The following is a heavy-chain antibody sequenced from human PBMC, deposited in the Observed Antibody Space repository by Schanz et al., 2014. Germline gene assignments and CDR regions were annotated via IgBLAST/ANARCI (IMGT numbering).Heavy chain of an antibody. CDR1: GFTFSSYD. J-gene: IGHJ4*02. CDR3: ARLDPYCRSGTCSRAFDF. V-gene: IGHV3-NL1*01. Sequence: QVQLVESGGGVVQPGRSLRLSCVASGFTFSSYDVFWVRQAPGKGLEWVSIIFTDGRTYYADSVKGRFTISRDSSKNTLFLQMNSLRTEDTAVYYCARLDPYCRSGTCSRAFDFWGQGTLVTVSS. D-gene: IGHD2-15*01. CDR2: IFTDGRT.